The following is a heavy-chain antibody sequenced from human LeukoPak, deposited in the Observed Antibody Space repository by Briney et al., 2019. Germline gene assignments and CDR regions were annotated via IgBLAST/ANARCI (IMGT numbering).Heavy chain of an antibody. V-gene: IGHV4-34*01. CDR3: ARLSGRVVVQRNFDY. D-gene: IGHD3-22*01. J-gene: IGHJ4*02. CDR2: INHSGST. Sequence: PSETLSLTCAVYGGSFSGYYWSWIRQPPGKGLELIGEINHSGSTNYNPSLKSRVTISVDTSKNQFSLKLSSVTAADTAVYYCARLSGRVVVQRNFDYWGQGTLVTVSS. CDR1: GGSFSGYY.